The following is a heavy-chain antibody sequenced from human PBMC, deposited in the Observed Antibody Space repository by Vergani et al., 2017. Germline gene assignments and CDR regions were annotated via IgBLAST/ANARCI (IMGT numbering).Heavy chain of an antibody. CDR3: ARDGWELLDYFYYMDV. Sequence: DVHLAESGGGFFQPGGSLRLSCSASGFSFNSYWMHWVRQVPGKGLLWVSRIKSDGSITAYADSVKGRFTISRDNAKKTLYLQMDSLRAEDTAVYYCARDGWELLDYFYYMDVWGKGTTVTVSS. CDR1: GFSFNSYW. CDR2: IKSDGSIT. J-gene: IGHJ6*03. V-gene: IGHV3-74*03. D-gene: IGHD1-26*01.